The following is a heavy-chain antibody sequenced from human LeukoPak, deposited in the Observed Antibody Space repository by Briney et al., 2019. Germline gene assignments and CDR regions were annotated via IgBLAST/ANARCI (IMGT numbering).Heavy chain of an antibody. CDR2: IYYSGST. V-gene: IGHV4-59*11. J-gene: IGHJ5*02. Sequence: SVTLSLTCTVSGGSISSHYWSWIRQPPGKGLEWIGYIYYSGSTNYNPSLKSRVTISVGTSKNQFSLKLSSVTAADTAVYYCARGSEAFDPWGQGTLVTVSS. CDR1: GGSISSHY. CDR3: ARGSEAFDP.